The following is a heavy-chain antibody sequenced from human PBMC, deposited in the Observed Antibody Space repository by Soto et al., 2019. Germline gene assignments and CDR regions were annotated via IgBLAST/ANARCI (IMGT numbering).Heavy chain of an antibody. CDR3: VKASTYSSSQGWFDP. Sequence: SLRLSSAASGFSFDGYAMNWVRQPPGKGLEWVSGISWNSGNIDYADSVKGRFTISRDNAKNSLYLQMNSLRAEDTALYYCVKASTYSSSQGWFDPWGQGTMVTVSS. V-gene: IGHV3-9*01. CDR1: GFSFDGYA. J-gene: IGHJ5*02. CDR2: ISWNSGNI. D-gene: IGHD6-6*01.